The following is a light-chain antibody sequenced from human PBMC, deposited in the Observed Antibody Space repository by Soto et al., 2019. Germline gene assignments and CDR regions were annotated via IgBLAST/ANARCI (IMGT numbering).Light chain of an antibody. Sequence: EIVLTQSPGTLSLSPGERATLSCRASQSISSKYLAWYQQRPGQAPRLLIYGASGRATGIPDRFSGSGSGTDFTFTISILEPEDFAGYYCQEHCSAPQVTFGGGTKVEIK. CDR1: QSISSKY. CDR2: GAS. V-gene: IGKV3-20*01. J-gene: IGKJ4*01. CDR3: QEHCSAPQVT.